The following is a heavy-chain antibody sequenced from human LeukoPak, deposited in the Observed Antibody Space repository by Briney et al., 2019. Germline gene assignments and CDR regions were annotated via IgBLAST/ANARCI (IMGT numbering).Heavy chain of an antibody. J-gene: IGHJ4*02. Sequence: PSETLSLTCTVSGGSISSYYWSWIRQPPGKGLEWIGYIYYSGSIDYNPSLKSRVTISVDTSKNQFSLKLSSVTAADTAVYYCARGPYYDILTGYYPFDYWGQGTLVTVSS. D-gene: IGHD3-9*01. CDR1: GGSISSYY. V-gene: IGHV4-59*01. CDR2: IYYSGSI. CDR3: ARGPYYDILTGYYPFDY.